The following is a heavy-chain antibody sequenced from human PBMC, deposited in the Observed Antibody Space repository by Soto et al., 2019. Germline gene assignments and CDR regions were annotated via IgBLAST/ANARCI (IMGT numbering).Heavy chain of an antibody. CDR3: ARHRHPRGTVGATSPLDP. V-gene: IGHV3-53*01. J-gene: IGHJ5*02. CDR1: GFSVSSNY. CDR2: HYSGGST. D-gene: IGHD1-26*01. Sequence: GGSLRLSCAISGFSVSSNYLSWVRQAPGRGLEWVSVHYSGGSTYYADSVQGRFTISRDKSNNTLYLQMRRVRAEDTAVYFCARHRHPRGTVGATSPLDPWGQGTQVTVSS.